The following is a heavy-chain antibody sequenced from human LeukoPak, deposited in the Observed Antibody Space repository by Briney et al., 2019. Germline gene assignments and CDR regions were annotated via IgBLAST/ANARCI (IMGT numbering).Heavy chain of an antibody. D-gene: IGHD3-10*01. CDR2: INHSGST. V-gene: IGHV4-34*01. CDR1: GFTFSSYA. CDR3: ARHTMVRGVKY. Sequence: GSLRLSCAASGFTFSSYAMSWIRQPPGKGLEWIGEINHSGSTNYNPSLKSRVTISVDTSKNQFSLKLSSVTAADTAVYYCARHTMVRGVKYWGQGTLVTVSS. J-gene: IGHJ4*02.